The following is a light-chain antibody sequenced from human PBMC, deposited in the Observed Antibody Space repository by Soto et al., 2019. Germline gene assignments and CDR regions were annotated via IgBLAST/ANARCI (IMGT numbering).Light chain of an antibody. Sequence: ETVMTQSPATLSVSPGERVTLSCRASQSVSSKLAWYQQKPGQAPRLLIYDASTRATGIPGRYSGSGSGTGFTLTITSLQSEDSAVYHCHQYNDWPPGLTFGGGTKVEIK. CDR2: DAS. J-gene: IGKJ4*01. CDR3: HQYNDWPPGLT. V-gene: IGKV3-15*01. CDR1: QSVSSK.